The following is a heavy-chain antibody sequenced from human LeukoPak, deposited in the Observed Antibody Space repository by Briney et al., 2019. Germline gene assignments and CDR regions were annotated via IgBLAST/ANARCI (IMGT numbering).Heavy chain of an antibody. J-gene: IGHJ4*02. Sequence: SETLSLTCTVSVGSISSYHWSWLRQPPGKGLEWIGYSYYSGSTNYNPSLKSRVTISVDTSKNQFSLKLSSVTAADTAVYYCARLYSSSWYGYYFDYWGQGTLVTVSS. V-gene: IGHV4-59*08. CDR1: VGSISSYH. D-gene: IGHD6-13*01. CDR2: SYYSGST. CDR3: ARLYSSSWYGYYFDY.